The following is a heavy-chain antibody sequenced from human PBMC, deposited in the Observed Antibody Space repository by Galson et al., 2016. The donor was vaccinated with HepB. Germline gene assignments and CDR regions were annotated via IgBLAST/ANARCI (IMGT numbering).Heavy chain of an antibody. J-gene: IGHJ3*01. CDR2: IYWDDDK. Sequence: PALVKPTQTLTLTCTFSGFSLSTGVGVGWIRQPPGKALEWLALIYWDDDKRYSPSLNSRLTITKDTSKNQVVFTMSNMDPVDTGTYFCAHRTLPPAATSFDVWGQGTLVTVSS. CDR3: AHRTLPPAATSFDV. V-gene: IGHV2-5*02. CDR1: GFSLSTGVG. D-gene: IGHD2-15*01.